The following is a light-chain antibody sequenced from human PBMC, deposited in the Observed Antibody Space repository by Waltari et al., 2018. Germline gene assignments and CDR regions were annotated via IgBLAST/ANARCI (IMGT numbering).Light chain of an antibody. CDR3: QQFDNLVYT. J-gene: IGKJ2*01. CDR1: HDISNY. Sequence: DIQMTQSPSSLSASVGDRVTITCQASHDISNYLNWYQQKPEKAPKLLIYDASNLEKGVPSRFSGSGSGTDFSFTISSLQPEDIATYYCQQFDNLVYTFGQGTKLEIK. CDR2: DAS. V-gene: IGKV1-33*01.